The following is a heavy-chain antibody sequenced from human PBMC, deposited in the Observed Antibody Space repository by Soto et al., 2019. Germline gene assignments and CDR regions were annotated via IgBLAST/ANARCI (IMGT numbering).Heavy chain of an antibody. V-gene: IGHV1-69*02. CDR2: INPILSMS. D-gene: IGHD3-10*01. CDR1: GDTFNFYS. CDR3: ATSYGSGYRAFDS. J-gene: IGHJ4*02. Sequence: QVKLVQSGADVQRPGSSVRVSCKASGDTFNFYSINWVRQAPGLGLQWMGRINPILSMSNYAPRFQGRVTMTADKSTSTAYMELSSLRSEDTAMYYCATSYGSGYRAFDSWGQGDLVTVSS.